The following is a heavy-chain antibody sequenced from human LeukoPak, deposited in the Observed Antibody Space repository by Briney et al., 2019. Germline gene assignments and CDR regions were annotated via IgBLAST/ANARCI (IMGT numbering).Heavy chain of an antibody. CDR3: ARMYYYGSGSSVNWFDP. CDR1: GYTFTSYG. CDR2: ISAYNGNT. J-gene: IGHJ5*02. Sequence: RASVKVSCKASGYTFTSYGISWVRQAPGQGLEWMGWISAYNGNTNYAQKLQGRVTMTTDTSTSTAYMELRSLRSDDTAVYYCARMYYYGSGSSVNWFDPWGQGTLVTVSS. V-gene: IGHV1-18*01. D-gene: IGHD3-10*01.